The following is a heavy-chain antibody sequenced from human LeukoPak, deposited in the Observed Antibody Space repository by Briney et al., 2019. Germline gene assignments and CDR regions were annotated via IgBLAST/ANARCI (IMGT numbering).Heavy chain of an antibody. CDR2: IKEDSSDK. D-gene: IGHD4-11*01. J-gene: IGHJ4*02. V-gene: IGHV3-7*01. Sequence: GGSLRLSCAASGFTFSTYWMSWVRQAPGKGPEWVANIKEDSSDKKYVDSVKGRFTISRDNAKNSLYLQMNSLRVEDTAVYYCAREDQFNSFNYCGRGTLVTVSS. CDR3: AREDQFNSFNY. CDR1: GFTFSTYW.